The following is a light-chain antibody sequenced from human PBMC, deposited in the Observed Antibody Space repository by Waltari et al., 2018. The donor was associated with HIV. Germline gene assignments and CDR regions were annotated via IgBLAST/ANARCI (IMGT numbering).Light chain of an antibody. V-gene: IGLV1-40*01. Sequence: QSVLTQPPSVSGAPGPRVTISCTGSSSNIGAGYDVHWYQQLPGTAPKLLIYGNSTRPSGVPDRFSGSKSGTSASLAITGLQAEDEADYYCQSYDSSLSGSVFGGGTKLTVL. J-gene: IGLJ3*02. CDR1: SSNIGAGYD. CDR2: GNS. CDR3: QSYDSSLSGSV.